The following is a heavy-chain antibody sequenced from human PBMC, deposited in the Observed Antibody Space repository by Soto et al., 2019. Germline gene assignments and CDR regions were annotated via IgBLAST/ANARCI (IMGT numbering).Heavy chain of an antibody. Sequence: SETLSVRWTVSGGSISTSSYYWGCIRQPPGKGLEWIGSIYYSGSTYYNPSLKSRVTISVDTSKNQFSLKLSSVTAADTAVYYCARHRVFFYRVNWFDPWGQGTLVTVS. CDR2: IYYSGST. J-gene: IGHJ5*02. D-gene: IGHD6-13*01. V-gene: IGHV4-39*01. CDR1: GGSISTSSYY. CDR3: ARHRVFFYRVNWFDP.